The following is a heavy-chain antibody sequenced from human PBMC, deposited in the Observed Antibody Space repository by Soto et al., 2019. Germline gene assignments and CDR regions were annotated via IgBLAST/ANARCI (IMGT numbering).Heavy chain of an antibody. CDR2: IIPIFDTT. CDR1: GGTFSSYA. CDR3: AREGDSSGYRDAFDI. Sequence: SVKVSCKTSGGTFSSYAISWVRQAPGQGLEWMGGIIPIFDTTNYAQKFQGRVTITADESTSTAYMELSSLRSEDTAVYYCAREGDSSGYRDAFDIWGQGTMVTVS. D-gene: IGHD3-22*01. V-gene: IGHV1-69*13. J-gene: IGHJ3*02.